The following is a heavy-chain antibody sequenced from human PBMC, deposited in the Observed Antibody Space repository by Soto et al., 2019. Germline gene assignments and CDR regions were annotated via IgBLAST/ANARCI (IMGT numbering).Heavy chain of an antibody. Sequence: SETLSLTCAVSGGSLSSSAYSWSWIRQPPGKGLEWIGFIYQSGSTYYNPSLKSRLTMSLDRPRNQFSLKLSSVTAADTAVYYCARELLYYDSSGYSWDDAFDIWGQGTMVTVSS. V-gene: IGHV4-30-2*01. CDR2: IYQSGST. CDR1: GGSLSSSAYS. CDR3: ARELLYYDSSGYSWDDAFDI. J-gene: IGHJ3*02. D-gene: IGHD3-22*01.